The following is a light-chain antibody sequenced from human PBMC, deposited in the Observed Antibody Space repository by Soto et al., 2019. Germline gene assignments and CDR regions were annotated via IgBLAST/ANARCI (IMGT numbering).Light chain of an antibody. CDR3: GAWDNSQSVYV. J-gene: IGLJ1*01. CDR1: SSNVGYNS. V-gene: IGLV1-51*01. CDR2: DNN. Sequence: QSVLTQPPSVSAAPGQEVTISCSGSSSNVGYNSVSWYQQLPGTAPKLLIYDNNKRPSGIPARFSGSKSGTSATLGITGLQTGDEADYYCGAWDNSQSVYVFGSGTKVTVL.